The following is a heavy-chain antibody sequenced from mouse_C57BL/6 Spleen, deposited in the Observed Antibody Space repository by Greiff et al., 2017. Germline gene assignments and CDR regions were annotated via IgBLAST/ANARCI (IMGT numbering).Heavy chain of an antibody. CDR2: IWTGGGT. CDR1: GFSLTSYA. J-gene: IGHJ4*01. D-gene: IGHD1-1*01. V-gene: IGHV2-9-1*01. Sequence: QVQLQQSGPGLVAPSQSLSITCTVSGFSLTSYAISWVRQPPGKGLEWLGVIWTGGGTNYNSALKSRLSISKDNSKSQVFLKMNSLQTDDTARYYCARRGSSSDYYAMDYWGQGTSVTVSS. CDR3: ARRGSSSDYYAMDY.